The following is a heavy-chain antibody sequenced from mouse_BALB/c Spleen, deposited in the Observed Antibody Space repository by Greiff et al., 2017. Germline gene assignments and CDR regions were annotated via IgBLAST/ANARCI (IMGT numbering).Heavy chain of an antibody. CDR3: ARGLLVLFAY. D-gene: IGHD2-13*01. CDR1: GFNIKDYY. J-gene: IGHJ3*01. CDR2: IDPENGNT. V-gene: IGHV14-1*02. Sequence: EVQLQESGAELVRPGALVKLSCKASGFNIKDYYMHWVKQRPEQGLEWIGWIDPENGNTIYDPKFQGKASITADTSSNTAYLQLSSLTSEDTAVYYCARGLLVLFAYWGQGTLVTVSA.